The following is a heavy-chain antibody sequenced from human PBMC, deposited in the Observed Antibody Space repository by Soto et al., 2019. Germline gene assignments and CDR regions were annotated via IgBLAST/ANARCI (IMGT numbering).Heavy chain of an antibody. J-gene: IGHJ4*02. CDR2: INAGNGNT. Sequence: QVQLVQSGAEVKKPGASVKVSCKASGYTFTSYAMHWVRQAPGQRLEWMGWINAGNGNTKYSQKFQGRVTITTDTSASTAYMELSSLRSEDTAVYYCARVIGGWYYFDYWGQGTLVTVS. CDR3: ARVIGGWYYFDY. D-gene: IGHD6-19*01. CDR1: GYTFTSYA. V-gene: IGHV1-3*01.